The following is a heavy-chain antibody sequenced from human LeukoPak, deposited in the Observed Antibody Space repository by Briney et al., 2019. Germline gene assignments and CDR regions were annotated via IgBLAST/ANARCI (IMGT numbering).Heavy chain of an antibody. J-gene: IGHJ4*02. Sequence: MTGGSLRLSCAASGFTFSSYSMNWVRQAPGKGLEWVSSISSSSSYIYYADSVKGRFTISRDNAKNSLYLQMNSLRAEDTAVYYCASFRYSGSYGPSDYWGQGTLVTVSS. V-gene: IGHV3-21*01. CDR2: ISSSSSYI. D-gene: IGHD1-26*01. CDR3: ASFRYSGSYGPSDY. CDR1: GFTFSSYS.